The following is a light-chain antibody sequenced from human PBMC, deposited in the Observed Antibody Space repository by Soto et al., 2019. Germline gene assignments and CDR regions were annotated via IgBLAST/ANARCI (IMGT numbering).Light chain of an antibody. CDR1: ESVHTN. V-gene: IGKV3-15*01. J-gene: IGKJ3*01. Sequence: EVVMTQSPATLSVSPGDRVTISCRASESVHTNLPWYHQKPGQGPSLLIYYASTRATGVPDRFTGSGSGTEFTLTISSLQSEDFGIYHCQHYSNWSPTFGPGTKVEIK. CDR3: QHYSNWSPT. CDR2: YAS.